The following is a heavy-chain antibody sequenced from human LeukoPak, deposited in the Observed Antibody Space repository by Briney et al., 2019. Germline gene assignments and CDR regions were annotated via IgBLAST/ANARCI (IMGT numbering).Heavy chain of an antibody. J-gene: IGHJ4*02. CDR2: ISGSGGST. Sequence: GGSLRLSCAASGFTFSNYWMHWVRQAPGKGLEWVSAISGSGGSTYYADSVKGRFTISRDNSKNTLYLQMNSLRAEDTAVYYCAKGTGIAAAGVFDYWGRGTLVTVSS. CDR1: GFTFSNYW. V-gene: IGHV3-23*01. CDR3: AKGTGIAAAGVFDY. D-gene: IGHD6-13*01.